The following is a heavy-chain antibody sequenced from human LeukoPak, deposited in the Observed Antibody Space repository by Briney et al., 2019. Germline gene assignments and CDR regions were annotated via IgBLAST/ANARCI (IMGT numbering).Heavy chain of an antibody. D-gene: IGHD3/OR15-3a*01. CDR2: IKQDGSEK. CDR1: GFTFSYYW. CDR3: ATRRTEGLFIRGFDY. V-gene: IGHV3-7*03. J-gene: IGHJ4*02. Sequence: GGSLRLSCAASGFTFSYYWMSWVRQAPGKGLEWVANIKQDGSEKYYVDSVKGRFTISRDNAKNSLYLQMNSLRVEDTAVYYCATRRTEGLFIRGFDYWGQGTLVTVSS.